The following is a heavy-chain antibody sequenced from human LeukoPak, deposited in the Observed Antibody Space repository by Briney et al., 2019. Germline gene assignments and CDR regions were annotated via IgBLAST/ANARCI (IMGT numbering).Heavy chain of an antibody. CDR2: MNPNSGNT. V-gene: IGHV1-8*01. D-gene: IGHD1-26*01. CDR3: ARGFIVGATEGWSYFDY. CDR1: GYTFTSYD. Sequence: GASVRVSCKASGYTFTSYDINWVRQATGQGLEWMGWMNPNSGNTGYAQKFQGRVTMTRNTSISTAYMELSSLRSEDTAVYYCARGFIVGATEGWSYFDYWGQGTLVTVSS. J-gene: IGHJ4*02.